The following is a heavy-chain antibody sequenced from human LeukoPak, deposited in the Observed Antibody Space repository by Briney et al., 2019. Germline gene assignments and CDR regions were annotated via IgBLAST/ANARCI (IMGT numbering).Heavy chain of an antibody. Sequence: SETLSLTCTVSGGSISSYYWSWIRQPPGKGLEWIGNIYYSGSTNYNPSLKSRVTISVDTSKSQFSLKLSSVTAADTAVYYCARGPDRADYYYYYMDVWGKGTTVTISS. CDR2: IYYSGST. CDR1: GGSISSYY. CDR3: ARGPDRADYYYYYMDV. D-gene: IGHD6-25*01. J-gene: IGHJ6*03. V-gene: IGHV4-59*01.